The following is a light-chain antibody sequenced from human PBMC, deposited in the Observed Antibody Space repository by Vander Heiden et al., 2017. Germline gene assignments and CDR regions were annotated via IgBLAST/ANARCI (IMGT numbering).Light chain of an antibody. Sequence: SLLTQPLPAPAPPAWRAPISCSGSSSNIGTYYVYWYRQLPGTSPELLMYKNNQRPSGVPDRFSGSKSGTSASLAISGLRSENEADYYCAAWDDSLDGLVVFGGGTKLTVL. CDR3: AAWDDSLDGLVV. J-gene: IGLJ2*01. CDR2: KNN. CDR1: SSNIGTYY. V-gene: IGLV1-47*01.